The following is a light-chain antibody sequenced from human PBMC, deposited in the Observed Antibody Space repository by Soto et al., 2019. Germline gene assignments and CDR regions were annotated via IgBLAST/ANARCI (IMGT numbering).Light chain of an antibody. CDR2: ANT. J-gene: IGLJ3*02. V-gene: IGLV1-40*01. CDR1: SSNIGAGYD. CDR3: LSYTSANTRV. Sequence: QSVLTQPPSLSGAPGQRVTISCTGSSSNIGAGYDVHWYRQLPGTAPQLLIYANTYRPSGVPDRFSGSKSGNTASLTISGLQPEDEADYYCLSYTSANTRVFGGGTKLTVL.